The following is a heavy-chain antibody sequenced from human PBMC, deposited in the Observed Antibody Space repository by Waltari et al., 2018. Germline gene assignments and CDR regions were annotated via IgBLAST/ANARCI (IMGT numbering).Heavy chain of an antibody. CDR3: AKDPGLVYRSSWYFDY. D-gene: IGHD6-13*01. Sequence: QVQLVESGGGVVQPGRSLRLSCAASAFTFSSYGMHWVRQAPGKGMEWVGGISYDGSNKNYADSGKGRFTISRDKSKNTLYLQMNSLRAEDTAVYYCAKDPGLVYRSSWYFDYWGQGTLVTVSS. J-gene: IGHJ4*02. CDR2: ISYDGSNK. V-gene: IGHV3-30*18. CDR1: AFTFSSYG.